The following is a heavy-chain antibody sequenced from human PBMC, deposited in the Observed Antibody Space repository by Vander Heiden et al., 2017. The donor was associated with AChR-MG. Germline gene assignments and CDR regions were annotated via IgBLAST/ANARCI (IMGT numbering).Heavy chain of an antibody. Sequence: QVQLQESGPGLVKPSETLSLTCAVSGYSISSGCYWGWIRQPPGKGLEWIGSIYHSGSTYYNPSLKSRVTISVDTSKNQFSLKLSSVTAADTAVYYCAREGPTTVTGDYWGQGTLVTVSS. V-gene: IGHV4-38-2*02. CDR1: GYSISSGCY. J-gene: IGHJ4*02. CDR2: IYHSGST. D-gene: IGHD4-17*01. CDR3: AREGPTTVTGDY.